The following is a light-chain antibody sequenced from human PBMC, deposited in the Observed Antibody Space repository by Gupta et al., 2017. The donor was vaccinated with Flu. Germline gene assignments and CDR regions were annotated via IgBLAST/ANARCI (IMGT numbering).Light chain of an antibody. CDR1: QSVSSSY. CDR3: QQYGSSSYT. J-gene: IGKJ2*01. V-gene: IGKV3-20*01. Sequence: EIVFTQSPGTLSLSPGERATLSCRASQSVSSSYLAWYQQKPGQAPRLLIYGASSRATGIPDRFSGSGSGTDFTLTISRLEPEDFAVYYCQQYGSSSYTFGQGTKVEIK. CDR2: GAS.